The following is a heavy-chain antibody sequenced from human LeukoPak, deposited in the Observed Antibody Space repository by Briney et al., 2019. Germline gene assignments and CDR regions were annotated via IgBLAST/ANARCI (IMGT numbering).Heavy chain of an antibody. J-gene: IGHJ5*02. V-gene: IGHV4-61*01. D-gene: IGHD3-3*01. Sequence: PSETLSLTCTVSGGSVSSGSYYWSWLRQPPGKGLEWIGYIYYSGSTNYNPSLKSRVTISVDTSKNQFSLKLSSVTAADTAVYYCARLTYYDFWSGYSNWFDPWGQGTLVTVSS. CDR1: GGSVSSGSYY. CDR2: IYYSGST. CDR3: ARLTYYDFWSGYSNWFDP.